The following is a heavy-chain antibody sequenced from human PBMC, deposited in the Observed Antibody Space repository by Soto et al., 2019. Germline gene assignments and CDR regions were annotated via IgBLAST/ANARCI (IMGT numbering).Heavy chain of an antibody. Sequence: QVQLVQSGAEVKKPGSSVKVSCKASGGTFSSYAISWVRQAPGQGLEWMGGIIPIFGTANYAQKFQGRVTITADESTSTAYMELSSLRSEDTAVYYCAVRGGAIPYYYYYGMDGWGQGTTVTVSS. D-gene: IGHD3-16*02. CDR1: GGTFSSYA. CDR3: AVRGGAIPYYYYYGMDG. J-gene: IGHJ6*02. CDR2: IIPIFGTA. V-gene: IGHV1-69*01.